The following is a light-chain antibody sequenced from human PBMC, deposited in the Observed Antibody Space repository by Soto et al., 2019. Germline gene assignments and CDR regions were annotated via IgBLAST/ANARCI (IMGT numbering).Light chain of an antibody. CDR1: QSVIGD. J-gene: IGKJ2*01. Sequence: EVVLTQSPATLSLSPWERSTLSCRASQSVIGDLAWYQQKPGQSPRLLIYATSNRAPGTPARFSGGGSGTAFTLIISSLLPAYFALYHCKMRTTFGQGTKLEIK. V-gene: IGKV3-11*01. CDR3: KMRTT. CDR2: ATS.